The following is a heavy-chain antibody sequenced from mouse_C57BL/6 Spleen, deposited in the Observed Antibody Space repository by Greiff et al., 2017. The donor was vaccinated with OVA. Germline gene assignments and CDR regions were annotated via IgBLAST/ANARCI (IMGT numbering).Heavy chain of an antibody. V-gene: IGHV5-17*01. J-gene: IGHJ2*01. D-gene: IGHD2-4*01. CDR3: ARPGDYDRGFDY. CDR2: ISSGSSTI. Sequence: EVKLMESGGGLVKPGGSLKLSCAASGFTFSDYGMHWVRQAPEKGLEWVAYISSGSSTIYYADTVKGRFTISRDNAKNTLFLQMTSLRSEDTAMYYCARPGDYDRGFDYWGQGTTLTVSS. CDR1: GFTFSDYG.